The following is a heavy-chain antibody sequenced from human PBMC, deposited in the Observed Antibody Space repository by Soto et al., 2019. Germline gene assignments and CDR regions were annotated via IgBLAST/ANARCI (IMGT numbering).Heavy chain of an antibody. CDR1: GYIFKNYG. CDR2: IYPKEDRA. V-gene: IGHV1-18*01. Sequence: QVQLVQSGAXXXXPGASVKVSCKTSGYIFKNYGISLVRQAPGQGLEWLGWIYPKEDRANIAQNFQGRVTLTTDTPTSTAYIELRSLRFDDSAVYFCARVIDYDIDYWGQGTLVTVSS. CDR3: ARVIDYDIDY. D-gene: IGHD4-17*01. J-gene: IGHJ4*02.